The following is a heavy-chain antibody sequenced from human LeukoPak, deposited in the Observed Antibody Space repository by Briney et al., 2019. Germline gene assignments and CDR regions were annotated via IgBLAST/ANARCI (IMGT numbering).Heavy chain of an antibody. Sequence: GGSLRLSCVASRFSLSNFWMIWVRQAPGKGLEWVANINEDGSEKNYVDSVKGRFTISRDNAKNSLYLQMNSLRAEDTAVYYCARDTTGGYNYYYYYMDVWGKGTTVTVSS. J-gene: IGHJ6*03. CDR2: INEDGSEK. V-gene: IGHV3-7*01. D-gene: IGHD7-27*01. CDR3: ARDTTGGYNYYYYYMDV. CDR1: RFSLSNFW.